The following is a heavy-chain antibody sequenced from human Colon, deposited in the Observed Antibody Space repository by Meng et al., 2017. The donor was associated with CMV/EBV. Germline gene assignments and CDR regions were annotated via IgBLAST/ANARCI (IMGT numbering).Heavy chain of an antibody. CDR1: GFTFSSYS. J-gene: IGHJ1*01. CDR2: ISSSSSYI. V-gene: IGHV3-21*04. Sequence: GESLKISCAASGFTFSSYSMNWVRQAPGKGLEWVSSISSSSSYIYYADSVKGRFTISRDNAKNSLYLQMNSLRAEDTAVYYCAKVSTPGSVEMFFPHWGQGTLVTVSS. D-gene: IGHD2-2*01. CDR3: AKVSTPGSVEMFFPH.